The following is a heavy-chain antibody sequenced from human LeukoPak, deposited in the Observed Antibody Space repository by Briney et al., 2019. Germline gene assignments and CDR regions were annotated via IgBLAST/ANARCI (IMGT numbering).Heavy chain of an antibody. CDR3: ARDGVPAAIGWFDP. V-gene: IGHV3-33*01. D-gene: IGHD2-2*01. CDR2: IWYDGSNK. Sequence: GGSLRLSCAASGFTFSSYGMHRVRQAPGKGLEWVAVIWYDGSNKYYADSVKGRFTISRDNSKNTLYLQMNSLRAEDTAVYYCARDGVPAAIGWFDPWGQGTLVTVSS. J-gene: IGHJ5*02. CDR1: GFTFSSYG.